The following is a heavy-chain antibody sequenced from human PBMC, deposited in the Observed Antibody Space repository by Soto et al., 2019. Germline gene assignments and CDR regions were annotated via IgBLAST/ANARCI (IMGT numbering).Heavy chain of an antibody. D-gene: IGHD2-15*01. Sequence: SETLSLTCTVSGGSISSSSYYWGWIRQPPGKGLEWIGSIYYSGSTYYNPSLKSRVTISVDTSKNQFSLKLSSVTAADTAVYYCASTDGGYCSGGSCALGAFDIWGQGTMVTVSS. V-gene: IGHV4-39*01. CDR2: IYYSGST. J-gene: IGHJ3*02. CDR3: ASTDGGYCSGGSCALGAFDI. CDR1: GGSISSSSYY.